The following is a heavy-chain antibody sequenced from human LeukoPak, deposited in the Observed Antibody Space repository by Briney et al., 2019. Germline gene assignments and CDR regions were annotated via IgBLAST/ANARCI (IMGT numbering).Heavy chain of an antibody. V-gene: IGHV3-23*01. CDR1: GFTFSSYA. D-gene: IGHD3-10*01. J-gene: IGHJ4*02. CDR2: ISGSGGST. Sequence: PGGSLRLSCAASGFTFSSYAMSWVRQAPGKGLEWVSAISGSGGSTYYADSVKGRFTISRDNSKNTLYLQMNSLRAEDTAVYYCAKGRFMVRGGASPHLDYWGQGTLVTVSS. CDR3: AKGRFMVRGGASPHLDY.